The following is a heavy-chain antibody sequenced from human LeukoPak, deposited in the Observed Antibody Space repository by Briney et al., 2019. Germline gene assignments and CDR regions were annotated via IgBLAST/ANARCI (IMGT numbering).Heavy chain of an antibody. D-gene: IGHD6-13*01. V-gene: IGHV3-30*02. J-gene: IGHJ4*02. Sequence: GGSLRLACAASGFTFSNYGMYWVRQAPGKGLEWVAYMRYDASNKNYADSVKCRFTISRDNSKNALALQMNGLIPEDTAVYYCAKPRDWYPAPFGYWGQGTLVTVSS. CDR2: MRYDASNK. CDR3: AKPRDWYPAPFGY. CDR1: GFTFSNYG.